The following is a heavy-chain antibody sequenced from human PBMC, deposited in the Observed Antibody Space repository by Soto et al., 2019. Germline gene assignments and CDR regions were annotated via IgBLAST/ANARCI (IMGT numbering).Heavy chain of an antibody. CDR3: AKKSLGSITLPALYYFDY. J-gene: IGHJ4*02. V-gene: IGHV3-23*01. CDR1: GFTFGNYA. CDR2: ISGGGDAT. Sequence: EVQLLASGGGLVQPGGSLRLSCAASGFTFGNYAFSWVRQAPGKGLEWVSVISGGGDATYYPDSVKGRFTTSRDNSTNAVYLQMNGLRAEDTAVYYCAKKSLGSITLPALYYFDYWGQGTLVTVSS. D-gene: IGHD7-27*01.